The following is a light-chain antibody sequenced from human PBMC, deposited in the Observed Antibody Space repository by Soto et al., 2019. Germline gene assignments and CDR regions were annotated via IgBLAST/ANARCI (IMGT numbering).Light chain of an antibody. CDR1: QSVSSDY. V-gene: IGKV3-20*01. Sequence: EIVLTQTPGTLSFSPGERAALSCRVCQSVSSDYLAWYQQKPGQAPRLLIYGASSRATGIPDRFSGSGSGTDFTLTVSRLEPEDFAVFYCQQYGSSPPTFGQGTKVDIK. CDR2: GAS. CDR3: QQYGSSPPT. J-gene: IGKJ2*01.